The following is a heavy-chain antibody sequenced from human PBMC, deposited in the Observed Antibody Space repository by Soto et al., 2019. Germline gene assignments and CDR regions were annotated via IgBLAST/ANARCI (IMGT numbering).Heavy chain of an antibody. D-gene: IGHD3-3*01. CDR1: GFTFSSYG. CDR2: TSYDGSKK. V-gene: IGHV3-30*18. J-gene: IGHJ3*02. Sequence: QVQLVESGGGVVQPGRSRRLSCAASGFTFSSYGMHWVRQAPGKGLEWVAVTSYDGSKKYYGDSVKGRFTISRDNSMNTVYLQMDRLSAEDTAVDYCAKELGLWSGYLGAFDIWGQGTMVTVSS. CDR3: AKELGLWSGYLGAFDI.